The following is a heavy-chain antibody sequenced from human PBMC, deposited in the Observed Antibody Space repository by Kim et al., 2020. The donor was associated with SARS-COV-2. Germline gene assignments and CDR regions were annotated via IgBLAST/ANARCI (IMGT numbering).Heavy chain of an antibody. J-gene: IGHJ4*01. V-gene: IGHV4-4*08. CDR2: IFNTGSS. D-gene: IGHD4-17*01. CDR1: GGSTSSYY. CDR3: AGLRCTASRTSHDY. Sequence: SETLSLTCTVSGGSTSSYYWSWIRLPPGTGLEWVWSIFNTGSSSSYPSLKNRVTLSVYVYKNQIYLYLKFGSAADADVSYFAGLRCTASRTSHDY.